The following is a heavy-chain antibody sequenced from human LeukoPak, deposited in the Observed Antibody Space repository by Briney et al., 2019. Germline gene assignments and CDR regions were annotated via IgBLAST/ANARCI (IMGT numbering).Heavy chain of an antibody. CDR1: GFTFSTYT. CDR3: ARASGPWGNDYGDYVFDY. J-gene: IGHJ4*02. Sequence: GGSLRLSCAASGFTFSTYTMTWVRQAPGKGLEWVSSISRSSNYIYYADSMKGRFAISRDNAKSSLYLRMSSLKAEDTAVYYCARASGPWGNDYGDYVFDYWGQGALVTVSS. CDR2: ISRSSNYI. V-gene: IGHV3-21*01. D-gene: IGHD4-17*01.